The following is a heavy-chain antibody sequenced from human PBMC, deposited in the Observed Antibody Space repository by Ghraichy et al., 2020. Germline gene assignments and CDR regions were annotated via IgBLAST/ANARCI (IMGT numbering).Heavy chain of an antibody. CDR2: ISVYNGNA. J-gene: IGHJ4*02. CDR1: GYTFTSYG. Sequence: ASVKVSCKASGYTFTSYGISWVRQAPGQGLEWMGWISVYNGNANYAQKLQGRVTLTTDTSTSTAYMELRSVRSDDTAVYYCARDWDYEFDYWGQGTLGTVSS. CDR3: ARDWDYEFDY. D-gene: IGHD1-7*01. V-gene: IGHV1-18*01.